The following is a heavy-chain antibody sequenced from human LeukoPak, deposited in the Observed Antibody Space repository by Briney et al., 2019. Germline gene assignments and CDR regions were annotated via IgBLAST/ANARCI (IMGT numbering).Heavy chain of an antibody. CDR1: GFTFSSYA. V-gene: IGHV3-23*01. D-gene: IGHD4-17*01. Sequence: PGGCLRLSCAASGFTFSSYAMSWVRQAPGKGLEWVSAISGSGGSTYYADSVKGRFTISRDNSKNTLCLQMNSLRAEDTAVYYCAKGHDYGDPRPIVFDYWGQGTPVTISS. CDR2: ISGSGGST. J-gene: IGHJ4*02. CDR3: AKGHDYGDPRPIVFDY.